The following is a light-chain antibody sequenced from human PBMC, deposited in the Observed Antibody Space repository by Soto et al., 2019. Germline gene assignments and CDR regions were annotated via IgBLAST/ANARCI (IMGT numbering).Light chain of an antibody. Sequence: EILLTQFPVTLSVSPGESATLFCRASQSVSSNLAWYQHKAGQAPRLLIYVASTRATGVPDRFSGSGSGTEFSLTISSLQSEDFAVYYCQQFNSRPPLTFGQGTKVGIK. J-gene: IGKJ1*01. CDR2: VAS. V-gene: IGKV3-15*01. CDR1: QSVSSN. CDR3: QQFNSRPPLT.